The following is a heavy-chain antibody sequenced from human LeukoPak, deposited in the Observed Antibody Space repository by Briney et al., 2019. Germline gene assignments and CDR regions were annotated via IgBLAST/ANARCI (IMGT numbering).Heavy chain of an antibody. CDR3: ARDRPDYYDADTYYHSAFGS. CDR2: ISAYSGKI. CDR1: GYTFSSYG. J-gene: IGHJ4*02. V-gene: IGHV1-18*01. D-gene: IGHD3-22*01. Sequence: ASVKVSCKASGYTFSSYGIIWVRQAPGQGLEWMGWISAYSGKIWYAQKLQGRVTMTTDTSTSTAYMELRSLGSDDTAVYFCARDRPDYYDADTYYHSAFGSWGQGTLVTVSS.